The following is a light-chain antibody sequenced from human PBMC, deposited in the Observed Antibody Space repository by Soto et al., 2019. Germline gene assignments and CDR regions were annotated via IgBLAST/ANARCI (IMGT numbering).Light chain of an antibody. CDR3: SSYTSSSTLVV. V-gene: IGLV2-14*01. Sequence: QSALTQPASVSGSPGQSITISFTGTSSDVGGYNYVSWYQQHPGKAPKLMIYEVRNRPSGVSNRFSGSKSGNTASLTISGLQAEDEAEYYCSSYTSSSTLVVFGGGTKVTVL. J-gene: IGLJ2*01. CDR1: SSDVGGYNY. CDR2: EVR.